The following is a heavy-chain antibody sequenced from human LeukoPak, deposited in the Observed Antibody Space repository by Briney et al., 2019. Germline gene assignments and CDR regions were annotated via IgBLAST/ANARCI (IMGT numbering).Heavy chain of an antibody. V-gene: IGHV4-39*01. CDR1: GGSISSSSYY. J-gene: IGHJ5*02. D-gene: IGHD1-20*01. CDR3: ARRYNWKARGLYNWFDP. Sequence: PETLSLTCTVSGGSISSSSYYWGWIRQPPGKGLEWIGSIYYSGSTYYNPSLKSRVTISVDTSKNQFSLKLSSVTAADTAVYYCARRYNWKARGLYNWFDPWGQGTLVTVSS. CDR2: IYYSGST.